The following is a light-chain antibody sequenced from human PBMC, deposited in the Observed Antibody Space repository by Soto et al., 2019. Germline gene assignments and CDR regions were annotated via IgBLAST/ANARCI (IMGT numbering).Light chain of an antibody. V-gene: IGKV4-1*01. J-gene: IGKJ4*01. CDR1: QSVLYSSNNKNY. CDR2: WAS. CDR3: QQYYSSPLT. Sequence: DMVTTQSPDSLAVSLGERATIKCKSRQSVLYSSNNKNYLAWYQQKPGQPPKLLIYWASTRESVVPDRVGGSVSGTDFTLTISSLQAEDVAVYYCQQYYSSPLTFAGGTKVDNK.